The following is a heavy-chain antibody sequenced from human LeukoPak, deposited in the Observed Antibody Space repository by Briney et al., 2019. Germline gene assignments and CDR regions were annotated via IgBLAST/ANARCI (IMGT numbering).Heavy chain of an antibody. J-gene: IGHJ4*02. CDR3: ARSRARYCSSTSCLALDY. CDR2: INHSGST. D-gene: IGHD2-2*01. V-gene: IGHV4-34*01. Sequence: PSETLSLNCAVYGGSFSGYYWSWIRQPPGKGLEWIGEINHSGSTNYNPSLKSGVTISVDTSKNQFSLKLSSVTAADTAVYYCARSRARYCSSTSCLALDYWGQGTLVTVSS. CDR1: GGSFSGYY.